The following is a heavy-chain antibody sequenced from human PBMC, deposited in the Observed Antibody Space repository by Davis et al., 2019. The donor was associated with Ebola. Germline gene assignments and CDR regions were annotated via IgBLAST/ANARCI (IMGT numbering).Heavy chain of an antibody. D-gene: IGHD6-13*01. J-gene: IGHJ5*02. Sequence: ASVKVSCKASGDNQYIHWVRQAPGQGLEWMGAIYPGGTTTNYAQNFQGRLTMTRDTSTSTVYMEMIGLRSEDTAVYFRAGALSSSPFYSWGQGTLVTVSS. CDR2: IYPGGTTT. CDR1: GDNQY. V-gene: IGHV1-46*03. CDR3: AGALSSSPFYS.